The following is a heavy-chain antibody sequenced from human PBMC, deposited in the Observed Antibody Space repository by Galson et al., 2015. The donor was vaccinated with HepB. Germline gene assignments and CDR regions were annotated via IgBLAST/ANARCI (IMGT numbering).Heavy chain of an antibody. J-gene: IGHJ3*02. Sequence: SVKVSCKASGYTFSIYGISWVRQVPGQGLEWMAWTSIYNNNTNYAQNFQGRVSMTTDTSTTTAFLELRTLRSDDTAVYYCARDRLDSDWPVASHIWGQGTMVTVSS. CDR3: ARDRLDSDWPVASHI. CDR2: TSIYNNNT. D-gene: IGHD2-21*01. V-gene: IGHV1-18*01. CDR1: GYTFSIYG.